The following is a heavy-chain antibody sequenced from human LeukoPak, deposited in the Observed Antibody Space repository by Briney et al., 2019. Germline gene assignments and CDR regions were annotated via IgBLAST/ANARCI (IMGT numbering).Heavy chain of an antibody. D-gene: IGHD4-17*01. CDR1: GGSISSYY. Sequence: PSETLSLTCTVSGGSISSYYWSWIRQPPGKGLEWIGYIYYSGSTNYNPSLKSRVTISVDTSKNQFSLKLSSVTAADTAVYYCARGYYGVLRVYYYYGMDVWGQGTTVTVSS. V-gene: IGHV4-59*08. J-gene: IGHJ6*02. CDR3: ARGYYGVLRVYYYYGMDV. CDR2: IYYSGST.